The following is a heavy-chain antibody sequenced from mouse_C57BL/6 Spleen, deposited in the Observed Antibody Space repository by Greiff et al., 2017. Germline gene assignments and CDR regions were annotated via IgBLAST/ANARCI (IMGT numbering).Heavy chain of an antibody. Sequence: EVKLMESGGGLVKPGGSLKLSCAASGFTFSDYGMHWVSQAPEKGLEWVAYISSGSSTIYYADTVKGRFTISRDNANNTLCLQMTSLRSEDTAMYYGARGGAWFAYWGQGTLVTVSA. J-gene: IGHJ3*01. V-gene: IGHV5-17*01. CDR1: GFTFSDYG. CDR3: ARGGAWFAY. CDR2: ISSGSSTI.